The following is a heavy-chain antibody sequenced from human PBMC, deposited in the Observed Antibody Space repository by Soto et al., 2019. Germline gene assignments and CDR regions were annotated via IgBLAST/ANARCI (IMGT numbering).Heavy chain of an antibody. V-gene: IGHV1-46*01. J-gene: IGHJ4*02. CDR3: FRGCFPDYGKEGRY. CDR2: IYASGGST. Sequence: QVQLMQSGAEVKKPGASVKVSCKASGYTFTSYNVHWVRQAPGQGLEWMGIIYASGGSTTYAQNFQGRLTVTRDTSTSTVYMELSSLRSDDTAVYYCFRGCFPDYGKEGRYWGQGTLVTVSS. D-gene: IGHD4-17*01. CDR1: GYTFTSYN.